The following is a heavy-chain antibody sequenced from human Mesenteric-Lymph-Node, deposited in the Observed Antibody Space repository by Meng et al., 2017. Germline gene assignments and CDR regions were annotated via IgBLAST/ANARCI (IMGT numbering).Heavy chain of an antibody. CDR2: IYSGGST. V-gene: IGHV3-53*05. J-gene: IGHJ4*02. CDR3: VYGDYVGY. Sequence: GESLKISCAASGFTVSSNYMSWVRQAPGKGLEWVSVIYSGGSTYYADSVKGRFTISRDNSKNTLYLQMNSLRAEDTAVYYCVYGDYVGYWGQGTLVTVSS. D-gene: IGHD4-17*01. CDR1: GFTVSSNY.